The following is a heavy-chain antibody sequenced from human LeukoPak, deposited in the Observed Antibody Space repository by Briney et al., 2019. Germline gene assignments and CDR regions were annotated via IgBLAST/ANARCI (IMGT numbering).Heavy chain of an antibody. D-gene: IGHD6-13*01. CDR3: AREVSWYYFDY. CDR2: ISYDGSNK. V-gene: IGHV3-30*09. CDR1: A. J-gene: IGHJ4*02. Sequence: AMHWVRXAPGTGPEWVAVISYDGSNKYYADSVKGRFAISRDNSKKTLYLQMNSLRGDDTAVYYCAREVSWYYFDYWGQGILVTVSS.